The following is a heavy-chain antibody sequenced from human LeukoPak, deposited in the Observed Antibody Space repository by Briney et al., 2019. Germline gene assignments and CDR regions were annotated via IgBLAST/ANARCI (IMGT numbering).Heavy chain of an antibody. CDR3: ASPRWGVPAAPYYLDYGMDV. CDR1: GYTFSSYG. D-gene: IGHD2-2*01. CDR2: ISAYNGNT. Sequence: GASVKVSCKASGYTFSSYGISWVRQAPGQGLEWMGWISAYNGNTNYAQKLQGRVTMTTDTSTSTAYMELRSLRSDDTAVYYCASPRWGVPAAPYYLDYGMDVWGQGTTVTVSS. V-gene: IGHV1-18*01. J-gene: IGHJ6*02.